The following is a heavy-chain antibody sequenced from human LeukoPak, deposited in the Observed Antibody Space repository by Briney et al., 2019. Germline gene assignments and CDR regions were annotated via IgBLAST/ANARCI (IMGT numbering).Heavy chain of an antibody. D-gene: IGHD5-12*01. CDR3: ARGLSGYDC. CDR2: ISTSGGSA. J-gene: IGHJ4*02. V-gene: IGHV3-23*01. CDR1: GFTFSNYA. Sequence: GGSLRLSCAASGFTFSNYAMNWVRQAPGKGLEWVSVISTSGGSAYSADSVKGRFTISRDNSKNTLYLQMNSLRAEDTAVYYCARGLSGYDCWGQGTLVTVSS.